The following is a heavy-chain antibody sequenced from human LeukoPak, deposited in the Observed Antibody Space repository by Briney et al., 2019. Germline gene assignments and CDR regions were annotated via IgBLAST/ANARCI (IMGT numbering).Heavy chain of an antibody. V-gene: IGHV1-46*01. CDR3: ARLREGAVFDY. J-gene: IGHJ4*02. Sequence: ASVKVSCKASGYTFTSYYMHWVRQAPGQGLEWMGIINPSGGSTSYAQKFQGRVTMTRDMSTSTVYMELSSLRSEDTAVYYCARLREGAVFDYWGQEPLVTVSS. CDR2: INPSGGST. D-gene: IGHD1-26*01. CDR1: GYTFTSYY.